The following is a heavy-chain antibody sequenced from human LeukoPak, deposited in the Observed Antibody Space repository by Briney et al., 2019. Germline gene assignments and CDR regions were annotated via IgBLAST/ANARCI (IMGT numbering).Heavy chain of an antibody. Sequence: GGSLRLSCAASGFTFSSYAMHWVRQAPGKGLEWVAVMWYDGSNEYSGDSVKGRFTISRDKSKNTLYLQMNSLRAEDTAVYYCARDPYYGSGRYYYGLDLWGQGTTVTVSS. CDR2: MWYDGSNE. D-gene: IGHD3-10*01. CDR1: GFTFSSYA. V-gene: IGHV3-33*08. CDR3: ARDPYYGSGRYYYGLDL. J-gene: IGHJ6*02.